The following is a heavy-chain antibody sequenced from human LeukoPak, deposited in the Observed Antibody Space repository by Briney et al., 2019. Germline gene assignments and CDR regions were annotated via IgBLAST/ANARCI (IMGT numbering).Heavy chain of an antibody. J-gene: IGHJ4*02. D-gene: IGHD2-15*01. V-gene: IGHV3-7*04. CDR3: ARDPLGYCRGGSCYSWFDY. Sequence: PGGSLRLSCAASGFQFSTYGMHWVRQAPGKGLEWVANIKQDGSEKYYVDSVKGRFTISRDNAENSLYLQMNSLRAEDTAVYYCARDPLGYCRGGSCYSWFDYWGQGTLVTVSS. CDR2: IKQDGSEK. CDR1: GFQFSTYG.